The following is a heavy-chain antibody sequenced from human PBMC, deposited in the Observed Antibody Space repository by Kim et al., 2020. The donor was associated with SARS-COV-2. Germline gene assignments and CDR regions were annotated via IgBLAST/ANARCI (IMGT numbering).Heavy chain of an antibody. CDR2: INSDGSST. D-gene: IGHD1-26*01. V-gene: IGHV3-74*01. Sequence: GGSLRLSCAASGFTFSSYWMHWVRQAPGKGLVWVSRINSDGSSTSYADSVKGRFTISRDNAKNTLYLQMNSLRAEDTAVYYCARDPHIVGATNWFDPWGQGTLVTVSS. CDR3: ARDPHIVGATNWFDP. J-gene: IGHJ5*02. CDR1: GFTFSSYW.